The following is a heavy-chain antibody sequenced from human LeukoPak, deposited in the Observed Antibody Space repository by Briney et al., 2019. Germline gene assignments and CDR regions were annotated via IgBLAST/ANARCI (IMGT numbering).Heavy chain of an antibody. CDR2: FNPIFGSA. Sequence: ASVRVSCKASGGAYGTYGITWVRQALGQGLEWMGGFNPIFGSAQYAQKFQGRVTITMDVSARTVYMELSSLRSEDTTIYYCARDFGSGVFDPWGQGTLVTVSA. CDR1: GGAYGTYG. D-gene: IGHD3-10*01. J-gene: IGHJ5*02. V-gene: IGHV1-69*05. CDR3: ARDFGSGVFDP.